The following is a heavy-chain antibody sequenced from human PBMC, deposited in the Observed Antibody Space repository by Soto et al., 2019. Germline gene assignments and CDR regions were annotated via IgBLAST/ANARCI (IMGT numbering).Heavy chain of an antibody. Sequence: ASVKVSCKASGGTFSSYTISWVRQAPGQGLEWMGIINPSAGSTNYAQKLRGRVTMTRDTSTSTVYMELSSLRSEDTAMYYCGRGPYTGSGSYYFFDYWGQGTLVTVSS. CDR2: INPSAGST. V-gene: IGHV1-46*03. D-gene: IGHD3-10*01. CDR1: GGTFSSYT. CDR3: GRGPYTGSGSYYFFDY. J-gene: IGHJ4*02.